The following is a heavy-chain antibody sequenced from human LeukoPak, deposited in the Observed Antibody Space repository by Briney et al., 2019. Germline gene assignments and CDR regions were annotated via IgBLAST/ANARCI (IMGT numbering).Heavy chain of an antibody. CDR3: ARGQSSYYDSSGNWFDP. J-gene: IGHJ5*02. Sequence: GSLRLSCAASGFTFSSYSMNWVRQAPGKGLEWVSSISSSSSYIYYADSVKGRFTISRDNAKNSLYLQMNSLRAEDTAVYYCARGQSSYYDSSGNWFDPWGQGTLVTVSS. V-gene: IGHV3-21*01. D-gene: IGHD3-22*01. CDR2: ISSSSSYI. CDR1: GFTFSSYS.